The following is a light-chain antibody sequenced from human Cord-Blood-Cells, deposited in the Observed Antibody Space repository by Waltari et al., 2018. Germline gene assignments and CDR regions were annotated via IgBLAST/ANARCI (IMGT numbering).Light chain of an antibody. Sequence: QSALTQPASVSGSPGPSITTSCPGTSSDAWGYNYVSWYQQHPGKAPKLMIYDVSKRPSGVSNRFSGSKSGNTASLTISGLQAEDEADYYCSSYTSSSSVVFGGGTKLTVL. CDR2: DVS. J-gene: IGLJ2*01. V-gene: IGLV2-14*01. CDR3: SSYTSSSSVV. CDR1: SSDAWGYNY.